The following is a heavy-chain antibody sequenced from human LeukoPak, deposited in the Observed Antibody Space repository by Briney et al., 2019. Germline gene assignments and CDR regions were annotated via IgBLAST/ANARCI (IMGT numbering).Heavy chain of an antibody. CDR3: ARDSGRPPTSFDY. D-gene: IGHD1-1*01. CDR1: GGTFNHFG. Sequence: SVKVSCKASGGTFNHFGINWVRQAPGQGLEWMGRIIPILDLTKYAPKIQDRVTITADKSTSTAYMGLNSLRSEDTAVCFCARDSGRPPTSFDYWGQGTLVTVSS. V-gene: IGHV1-69*04. CDR2: IIPILDLT. J-gene: IGHJ4*02.